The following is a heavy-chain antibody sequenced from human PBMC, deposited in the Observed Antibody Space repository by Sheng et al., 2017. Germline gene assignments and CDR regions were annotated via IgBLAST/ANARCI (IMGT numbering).Heavy chain of an antibody. V-gene: IGHV3-9*03. CDR2: ISWNSGSI. Sequence: ESGGGLVQPGRSLRLSCAASGFTFEDYAMHWVRQAPGKGLEWVSGISWNSGSIAYADSVKGRFTISRDNAKNSLYLQMNSLRSEDMALYYCAKGGVTMVRGVADWGQGTLVIVSS. D-gene: IGHD3-10*01. CDR3: AKGGVTMVRGVAD. J-gene: IGHJ4*02. CDR1: GFTFEDYA.